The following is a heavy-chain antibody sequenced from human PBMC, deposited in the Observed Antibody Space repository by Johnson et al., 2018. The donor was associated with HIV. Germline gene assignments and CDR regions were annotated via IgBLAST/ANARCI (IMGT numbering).Heavy chain of an antibody. Sequence: VQLVESGGGLVQPGGSLRLSCAASGFTVSSNYMTWVRQAPGKGLEWVSVIYSGGSTFSADSVTGRFTISRDNSKNTVSLQMNSLRPEDTAVYYCAKVILFFAAFDLWGQGTMVTVSS. CDR2: IYSGGST. D-gene: IGHD3-3*01. V-gene: IGHV3-66*02. CDR1: GFTVSSNY. J-gene: IGHJ3*01. CDR3: AKVILFFAAFDL.